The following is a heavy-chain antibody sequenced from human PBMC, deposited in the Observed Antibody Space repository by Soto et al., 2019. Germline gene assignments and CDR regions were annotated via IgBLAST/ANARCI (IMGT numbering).Heavy chain of an antibody. CDR2: MEPSTGRT. CDR3: ARGVSAGVDY. CDR1: GYSFTSLD. Sequence: GASVKVCCKASGYSFTSLDINWVRQTAGQGLEWMGWMEPSTGRTGYAQKFQGRVTMTRDTSINTAYMELTTLTSDDTAFYYCARGVSAGVDYSGQGTLVTVSS. V-gene: IGHV1-8*01. D-gene: IGHD1-26*01. J-gene: IGHJ4*02.